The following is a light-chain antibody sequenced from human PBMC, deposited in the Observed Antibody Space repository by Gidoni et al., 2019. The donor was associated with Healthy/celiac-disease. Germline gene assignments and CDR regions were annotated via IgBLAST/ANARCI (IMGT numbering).Light chain of an antibody. V-gene: IGKV3-15*01. CDR3: QQYNNWPPT. CDR2: GAS. J-gene: IGKJ1*01. CDR1: QSVSSN. Sequence: IVITQSPATLSVSPGERATLSCRASQSVSSNLPWYQQKPGQDPRLLIYGASTRATGIPARFSGSGSGTEFTLTISSLQSEDCAGYYCQQYNNWPPTFGQGTKVEIK.